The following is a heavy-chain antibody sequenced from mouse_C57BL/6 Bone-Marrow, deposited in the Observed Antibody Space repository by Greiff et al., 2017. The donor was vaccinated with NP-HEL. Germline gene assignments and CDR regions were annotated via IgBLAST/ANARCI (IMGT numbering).Heavy chain of an antibody. V-gene: IGHV14-3*01. D-gene: IGHD2-3*01. CDR2: IDPANGNT. CDR3: ARRWLLRNFWYFDV. J-gene: IGHJ1*03. CDR1: GFTIKNTY. Sequence: VQLQQSVAELVRPGASVKLSCTASGFTIKNTYMHWVKQRPEQGLEWIGRIDPANGNTKYAPKFQGKATITADTSSNTAYLQLSSQTSEDTAIYYCARRWLLRNFWYFDVWGTGTTVTVSS.